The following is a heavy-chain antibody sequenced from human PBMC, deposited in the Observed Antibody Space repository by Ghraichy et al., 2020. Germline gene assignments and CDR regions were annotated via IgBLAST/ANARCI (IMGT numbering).Heavy chain of an antibody. V-gene: IGHV3-48*02. CDR2: ITSSSRTK. CDR1: EFTLSTYS. J-gene: IGHJ6*02. D-gene: IGHD4-23*01. Sequence: GGSLRLSCVGSEFTLSTYSMNWVRQAPGKGLEWVSYITSSSRTKSYADSVKGRFTISRDNAQNSLYLQMNNLRDEDTAIYYCARGSRVVRFYYYDGMDVWCQGTTVTVSS. CDR3: ARGSRVVRFYYYDGMDV.